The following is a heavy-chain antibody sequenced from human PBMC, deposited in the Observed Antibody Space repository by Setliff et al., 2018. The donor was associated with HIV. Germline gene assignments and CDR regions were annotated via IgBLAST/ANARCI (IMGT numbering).Heavy chain of an antibody. V-gene: IGHV4-4*02. CDR1: GGSISSRNW. CDR2: INHSGST. Sequence: SETLSLTCAVSGGSISSRNWWSWVRQPPGKGLEWIGEINHSGSTNYNPSLKSRVTISVDTSKNQFSLKLSSVTAADTAVYYCNIYYYYYMDVWGKGTTVTAP. CDR3: NIYYYYYMDV. J-gene: IGHJ6*03.